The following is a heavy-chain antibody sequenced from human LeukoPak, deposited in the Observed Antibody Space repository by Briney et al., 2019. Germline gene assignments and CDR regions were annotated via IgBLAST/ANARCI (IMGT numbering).Heavy chain of an antibody. CDR3: ARDGDLTAEYFQH. Sequence: PGGSLRLSCAASGFTFSSYGMSWVRQAPGKGLEWVSAISGSGGSTYYADSVKGRFTISRDNSKNTLYLQMNSLRAEDTAVYYCARDGDLTAEYFQHWGQGTLVTVSS. J-gene: IGHJ1*01. D-gene: IGHD3-10*01. CDR1: GFTFSSYG. V-gene: IGHV3-23*01. CDR2: ISGSGGST.